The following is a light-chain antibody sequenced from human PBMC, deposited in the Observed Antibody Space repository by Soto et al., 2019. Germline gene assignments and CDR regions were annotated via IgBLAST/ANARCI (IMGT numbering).Light chain of an antibody. CDR1: QAIYNY. Sequence: DIQMTQSPSSLSASVGDRVAITCRASQAIYNYLAWYQQKPGKVPTLLISAASTLQSGVPSRFSGSGSGTDFTLTISSLQPEDVATYYCQKFSAVPTFGGGTKVEI. CDR2: AAS. V-gene: IGKV1-27*01. J-gene: IGKJ4*01. CDR3: QKFSAVPT.